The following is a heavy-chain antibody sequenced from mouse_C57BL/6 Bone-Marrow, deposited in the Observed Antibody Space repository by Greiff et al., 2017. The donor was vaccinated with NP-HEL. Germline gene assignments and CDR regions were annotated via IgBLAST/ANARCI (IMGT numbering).Heavy chain of an antibody. D-gene: IGHD3-3*01. CDR1: GFTFSSYG. CDR2: ISSGGSYT. Sequence: EVQGVESGGDLVKPGGSLKLSCAASGFTFSSYGMSWVRQTPDKRLEWVATISSGGSYTYYPDSVKGRFTISRDNAKNTLYLQMSSLKSEDTAMYYCARRGDVYYFDYWGQGTTLTVSS. V-gene: IGHV5-6*01. J-gene: IGHJ2*01. CDR3: ARRGDVYYFDY.